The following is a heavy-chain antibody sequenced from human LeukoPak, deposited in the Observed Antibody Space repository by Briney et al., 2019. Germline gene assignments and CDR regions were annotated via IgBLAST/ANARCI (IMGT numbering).Heavy chain of an antibody. Sequence: PSETLSLTCTVSGGSISSSSFYWGWIRQPPGKGLEWIGSTYYSGSTYYNPSLKSRVTISVDTSKNQFSLKLSSVTAADTAVYYCATHVVATISDAFDVCGQGATVTVSS. CDR1: GGSISSSSFY. CDR2: TYYSGST. V-gene: IGHV4-39*01. J-gene: IGHJ3*01. CDR3: ATHVVATISDAFDV. D-gene: IGHD5-12*01.